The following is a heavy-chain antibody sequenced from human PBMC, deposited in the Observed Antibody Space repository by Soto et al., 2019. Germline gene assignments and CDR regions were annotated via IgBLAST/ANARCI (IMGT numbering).Heavy chain of an antibody. Sequence: EVQLLESGGGLVQPGGSLRLSCAASGFTFSSYAMSWVRQAPGKGLEWVSAISGSGGSTYYADSVKGRFTISRDNSKNTLYLQMNSPRAEDTAVYYCAKAHYYDSSGYYYWNYYFDYWGQGTLVTVSS. J-gene: IGHJ4*02. D-gene: IGHD3-22*01. CDR2: ISGSGGST. V-gene: IGHV3-23*01. CDR3: AKAHYYDSSGYYYWNYYFDY. CDR1: GFTFSSYA.